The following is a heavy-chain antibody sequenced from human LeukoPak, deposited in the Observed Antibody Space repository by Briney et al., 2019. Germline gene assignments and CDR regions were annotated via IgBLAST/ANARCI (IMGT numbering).Heavy chain of an antibody. CDR2: IYTSGST. D-gene: IGHD3-10*01. J-gene: IGHJ4*02. CDR3: ARGPFYYGLYYFDY. V-gene: IGHV4-61*02. CDR1: GGSISSGSYY. Sequence: SETLSLTCTVSGGSISSGSYYWSWIRQPAGKGLEWIGRIYTSGSTNYNPSLKSRVTISVDTSKNQFSLKLSSVTAADTAVYYCARGPFYYGLYYFDYWGQGTLVTVSS.